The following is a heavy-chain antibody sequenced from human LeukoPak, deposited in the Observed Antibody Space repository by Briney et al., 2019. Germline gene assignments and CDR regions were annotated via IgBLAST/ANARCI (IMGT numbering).Heavy chain of an antibody. CDR1: GYTFTSYD. V-gene: IGHV1-8*01. Sequence: ASVKVSCKASGYTFTSYDINWVRQATGQGLEWMGWMNPNSGNTGYAQKFQGRVTMTRNTSISTAYMELSSLRSEDTAVYYCASSTGSGRYYGSGSYYNNWFDPWGLGTLVTVSS. J-gene: IGHJ5*02. CDR3: ASSTGSGRYYGSGSYYNNWFDP. CDR2: MNPNSGNT. D-gene: IGHD3-10*01.